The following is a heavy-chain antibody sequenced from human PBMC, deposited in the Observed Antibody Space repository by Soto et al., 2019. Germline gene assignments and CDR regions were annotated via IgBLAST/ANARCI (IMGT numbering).Heavy chain of an antibody. Sequence: QVQLHESGPGLVKPSETLFLTCRVSGDSVSSPRLYWSWIRQRPGGGLEWLGFVYNTGRTNFDPSLQGRVAFSVDTSRNLFSLNLSSVTTADTAIYYCARGRGSDHYYFDTWGQGTLVTVSS. CDR3: ARGRGSDHYYFDT. D-gene: IGHD3-16*01. V-gene: IGHV4-61*01. J-gene: IGHJ4*02. CDR1: GDSVSSPRLY. CDR2: VYNTGRT.